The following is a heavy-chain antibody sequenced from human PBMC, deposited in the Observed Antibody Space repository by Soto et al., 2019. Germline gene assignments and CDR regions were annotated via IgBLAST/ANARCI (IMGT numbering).Heavy chain of an antibody. CDR3: ARGGIPAAINWFDP. V-gene: IGHV1-2*04. CDR2: INPNSGGT. Sequence: WASVKVSCKASGYTFTGYYMHWVRQAPGQGLEWMGWINPNSGGTNYAQKFQGWVTMTRDTSISTAYMELSRLRSDDTAVYYCARGGIPAAINWFDPWGQGTLVTVSS. J-gene: IGHJ5*02. D-gene: IGHD2-2*02. CDR1: GYTFTGYY.